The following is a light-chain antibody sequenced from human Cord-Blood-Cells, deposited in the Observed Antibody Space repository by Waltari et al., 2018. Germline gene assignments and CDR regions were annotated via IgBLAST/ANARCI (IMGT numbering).Light chain of an antibody. V-gene: IGLV2-14*03. Sequence: QSALTQHAPLSGSPAQLLTISCTATSCDVGGYSYVSWYQQHSGKASKLMIYYVSNRPSGVSNRFSGSKSGNTASRTISGLQAEDEVDYDCSSYTSSSAWVFGGGTKLTFL. CDR2: YVS. CDR3: SSYTSSSAWV. CDR1: SCDVGGYSY. J-gene: IGLJ3*02.